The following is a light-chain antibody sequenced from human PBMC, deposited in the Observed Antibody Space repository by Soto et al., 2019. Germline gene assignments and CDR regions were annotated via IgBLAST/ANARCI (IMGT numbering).Light chain of an antibody. CDR3: QLSQQRSDWPPIT. CDR1: QTVTSTL. Sequence: EIVLTQSPGTLSLFPGERATLSCRASQTVTSTLLAWFQQKPGQAPGLLIYRASSRATGVPDRFSGSGSGTDFTLTISSLEPEDFAVYYCQLSQQRSDWPPITFGQGTRLEIK. J-gene: IGKJ5*01. CDR2: RAS. V-gene: IGKV3-20*01.